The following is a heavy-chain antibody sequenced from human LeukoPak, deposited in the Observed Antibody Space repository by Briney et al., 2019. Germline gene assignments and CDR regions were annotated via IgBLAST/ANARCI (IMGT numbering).Heavy chain of an antibody. J-gene: IGHJ4*02. CDR3: ARGTGGHLDH. D-gene: IGHD2-8*02. CDR1: GFTFRSYW. CDR2: INSDGSTT. V-gene: IGHV3-74*01. Sequence: GGSLRLSCAASGFTFRSYWMHWVRQAPGKGLVWVSRINSDGSTTNHADSVKGRFTISRDNAKNTLYLQMDSLRAEDTAVYYCARGTGGHLDHRGQGTLVTVSS.